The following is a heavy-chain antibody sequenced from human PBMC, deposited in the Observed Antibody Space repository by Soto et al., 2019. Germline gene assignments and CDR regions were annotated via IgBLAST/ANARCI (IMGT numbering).Heavy chain of an antibody. Sequence: ASVKVSCKASGYTFTGYYMHWVRQAPGQGLEWMGWINPNSGGTNYAQKFQGWVTMTRDTFISTAYMELSRLRSYDTAVYYCASSITMGRDYGMDVWGQGTTVTVSS. CDR2: INPNSGGT. V-gene: IGHV1-2*04. CDR1: GYTFTGYY. CDR3: ASSITMGRDYGMDV. J-gene: IGHJ6*02. D-gene: IGHD3-10*01.